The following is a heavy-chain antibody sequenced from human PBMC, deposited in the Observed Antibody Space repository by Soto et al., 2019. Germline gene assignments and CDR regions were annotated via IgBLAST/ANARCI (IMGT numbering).Heavy chain of an antibody. Sequence: PGGSLRLSCAVSGISNYALSWVRQAPGKGLEWVSAISGSVKSTYYADSVKGRFTISRDTSKSTLYLHMTSLRADDTAKYYCAKEGGGGTAMVTSYFDYWGQGTLVTVSS. J-gene: IGHJ4*02. D-gene: IGHD5-18*01. CDR3: AKEGGGGTAMVTSYFDY. CDR2: ISGSVKST. V-gene: IGHV3-23*01. CDR1: GISNYA.